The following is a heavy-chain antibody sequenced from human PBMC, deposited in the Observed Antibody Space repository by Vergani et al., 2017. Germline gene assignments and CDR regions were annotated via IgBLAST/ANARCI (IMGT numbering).Heavy chain of an antibody. CDR1: GGTFSSYA. Sequence: QVQLVQSGAEVKKPGSSVKVSCKASGGTFSSYALNWVRQAPGKGLEWVAFIRYDGSDKYYADSVKGRFTISRDNSMNTLYLQMNSLRADDTAVYYCAKELTTVTIPNYFDYWGQGTLVTVSS. CDR3: AKELTTVTIPNYFDY. J-gene: IGHJ4*02. D-gene: IGHD4-17*01. V-gene: IGHV3-30*02. CDR2: IRYDGSDK.